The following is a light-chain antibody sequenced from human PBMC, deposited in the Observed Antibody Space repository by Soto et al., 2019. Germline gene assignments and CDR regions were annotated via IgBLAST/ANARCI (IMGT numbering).Light chain of an antibody. V-gene: IGLV2-23*01. CDR3: WSYARSSAVV. CDR2: EGS. CDR1: SSDVGSYKF. Sequence: QSALTQPASVSGSPGQSITISCTGTSSDVGSYKFVSWYQQHPGKAPKLMIYEGSKRPSGVSNRFSGSKSGNTASLTISGLQAEDEADYYCWSYARSSAVVFGGGTKLTVL. J-gene: IGLJ2*01.